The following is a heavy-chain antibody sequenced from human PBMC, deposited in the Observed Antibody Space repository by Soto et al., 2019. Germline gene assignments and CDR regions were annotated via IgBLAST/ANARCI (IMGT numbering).Heavy chain of an antibody. CDR2: ISGSGGST. V-gene: IGHV3-23*01. CDR1: GFTFSSYA. J-gene: IGHJ6*02. D-gene: IGHD2-15*01. Sequence: GGSLRLSCAASGFTFSSYAMSWVRQAPGKGLEWVSAISGSGGSTYYADSVKGRFTISRDNSKNTLYLQMNSLRTEDTALYYCAKVDIVVVVAAYGMDVWGQGTTVTVSS. CDR3: AKVDIVVVVAAYGMDV.